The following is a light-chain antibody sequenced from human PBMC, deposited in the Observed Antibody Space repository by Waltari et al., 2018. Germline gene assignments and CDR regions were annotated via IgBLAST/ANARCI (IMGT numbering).Light chain of an antibody. Sequence: QSALTQPASVSGFPGQSITISCSGTGSDVGSYSLVPWYQKPPGKAPKLIIYEGSERPSGVSSRFSGAKSGDTASLTISGLQPEDEADYYCCSYAGSNSWVFGGGTKLTVL. CDR3: CSYAGSNSWV. CDR2: EGS. CDR1: GSDVGSYSL. V-gene: IGLV2-23*01. J-gene: IGLJ3*02.